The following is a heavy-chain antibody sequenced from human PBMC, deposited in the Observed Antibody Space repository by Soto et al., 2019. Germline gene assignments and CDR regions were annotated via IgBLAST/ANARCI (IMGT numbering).Heavy chain of an antibody. CDR2: VKSKADGGSG. CDR1: GFNFSSYW. D-gene: IGHD1-26*01. V-gene: IGHV3-15*01. J-gene: IGHJ4*01. CDR3: TTDSRTTLPEIRFDY. Sequence: GGSLRLSCAASGFNFSSYWMSWVRQAPGKGLEWVGRVKSKADGGSGDYAAPVKGRFVVSRDDSKDIVYLQMNSLKIEDTGVYYCTTDSRTTLPEIRFDYWGHGTQVTVSS.